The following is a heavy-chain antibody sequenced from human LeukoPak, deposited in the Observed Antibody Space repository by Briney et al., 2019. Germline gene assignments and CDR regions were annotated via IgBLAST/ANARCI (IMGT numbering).Heavy chain of an antibody. J-gene: IGHJ4*02. CDR1: GGSISSSSYY. CDR2: IYYSGST. CDR3: ARLVSLWFGEFCD. V-gene: IGHV4-39*01. D-gene: IGHD3-10*01. Sequence: PSETLSLTCTVSGGSISSSSYYWGWIRQPPGKGLEWIGGIYYSGSTYYNPSLKSRVTISVDTSKNQFSLKLSSVTAADTAVYYCARLVSLWFGEFCDWGQGTLVTVSS.